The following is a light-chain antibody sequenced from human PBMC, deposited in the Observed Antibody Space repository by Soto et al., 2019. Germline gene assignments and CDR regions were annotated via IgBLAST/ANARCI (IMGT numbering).Light chain of an antibody. J-gene: IGLJ1*01. CDR2: DNN. V-gene: IGLV1-51*01. CDR1: SSNIGNNY. CDR3: GTWYRSLSVHD. Sequence: QSVLTQPPSVSAAPGQKVTISCSGSSSNIGNNYVSWYQQVPGTAPKLLIYDNNKRPSGNPDRFSGSKSGTSATLGISGLQTGDEADYYCGTWYRSLSVHDLGTGPKV.